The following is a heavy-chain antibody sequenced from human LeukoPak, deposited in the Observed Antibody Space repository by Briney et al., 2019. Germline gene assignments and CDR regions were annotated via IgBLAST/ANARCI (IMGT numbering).Heavy chain of an antibody. CDR1: GFTFDDYA. V-gene: IGHV3-9*01. CDR3: AKDIKRYDDAFDI. Sequence: GGSLRLSCAASGFTFDDYAMHWVRQAPGKGLEWVSGISWYSGSIGYADSVKGRFTISRDNAKNSLYLQMNSLRAEDTALYYCAKDIKRYDDAFDIWGQGTMVTVSS. D-gene: IGHD5-12*01. J-gene: IGHJ3*02. CDR2: ISWYSGSI.